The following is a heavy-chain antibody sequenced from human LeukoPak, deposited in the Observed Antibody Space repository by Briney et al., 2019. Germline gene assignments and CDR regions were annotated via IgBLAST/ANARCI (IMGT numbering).Heavy chain of an antibody. D-gene: IGHD2-2*01. CDR3: ARTSEGYCRSTRCWAYYYYMDV. CDR2: IHYSGST. V-gene: IGHV4-59*01. CDR1: GGSISSYY. Sequence: SETLSLTCTVSGGSISSYYWSWIRQPPGKGLEYIGYIHYSGSTNYNPSLKSRVTISVDTSKNQFSLKLRSVTAADTAVYYCARTSEGYCRSTRCWAYYYYMDVWGKGATVTISS. J-gene: IGHJ6*03.